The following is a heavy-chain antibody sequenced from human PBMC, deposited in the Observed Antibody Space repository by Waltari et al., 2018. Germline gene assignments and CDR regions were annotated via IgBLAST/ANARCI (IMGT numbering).Heavy chain of an antibody. CDR3: ASTYSTIFGNWFDP. Sequence: QVQLQESGPGLVKPSQTLSLTCTVSGGSISSGSYYWSWIRQPAGKGLEWIGRIYTSGSTNYNPSLKSRVTISVDTSKNQFSLKLSSVTAADTAVYYCASTYSTIFGNWFDPW. J-gene: IGHJ5*02. D-gene: IGHD3-3*01. CDR1: GGSISSGSYY. V-gene: IGHV4-61*02. CDR2: IYTSGST.